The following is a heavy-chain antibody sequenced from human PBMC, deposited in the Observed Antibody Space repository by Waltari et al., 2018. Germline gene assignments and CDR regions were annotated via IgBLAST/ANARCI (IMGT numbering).Heavy chain of an antibody. CDR2: LVPFDGRA. CDR3: ARARWDLQVVYLDS. Sequence: QVQLVQSGTEVRKPGSSVKVSCEAPGGTFSSYAISWVRQAPGQGLEWMGRLVPFDGRATYAQKFRGRVTISADEATSTAYMEMSGLRSEDTAVYFCARARWDLQVVYLDSWGQGTLVTVSS. D-gene: IGHD2-8*02. J-gene: IGHJ4*02. V-gene: IGHV1-69*01. CDR1: GGTFSSYA.